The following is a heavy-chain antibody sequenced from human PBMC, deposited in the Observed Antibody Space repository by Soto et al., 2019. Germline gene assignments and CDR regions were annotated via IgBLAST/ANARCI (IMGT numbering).Heavy chain of an antibody. CDR1: GYSFTSYW. CDR3: ARSPWLNWFDP. CDR2: IYPGDSDT. D-gene: IGHD6-19*01. V-gene: IGHV5-51*03. Sequence: GASVKVSSTVSGYSFTSYWIGWVRQMPGKGLEWMGIIYPGDSDTRYSPSFQGQVTISADKSISTAYLQRSSLKASDTAMYYCARSPWLNWFDPWGQGTLVTVSP. J-gene: IGHJ5*02.